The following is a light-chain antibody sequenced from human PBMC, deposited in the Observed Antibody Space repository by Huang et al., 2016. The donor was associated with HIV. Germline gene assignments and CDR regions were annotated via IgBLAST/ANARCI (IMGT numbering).Light chain of an antibody. CDR3: QQYDSYPIT. CDR1: QSISTW. Sequence: DIQMTQSPSTLSASVGDRVTITCRASQSISTWLAWYKQTPGQAPNLLIYKASSLESGVPSRFSGSGSVTEFTLTSTSLQPDDFATYYCQQYDSYPITFGQGTRLEIK. J-gene: IGKJ5*01. CDR2: KAS. V-gene: IGKV1-5*03.